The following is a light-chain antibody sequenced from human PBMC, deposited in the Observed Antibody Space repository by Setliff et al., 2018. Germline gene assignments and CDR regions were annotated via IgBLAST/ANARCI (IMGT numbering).Light chain of an antibody. V-gene: IGLV2-14*01. Sequence: QSALAQPASVSGSPGQSITISCTGTNSDVGAYDLVSWYQQYPGKAPKLIISDVVNRPSGISNRFSGSKSGNTASLTISGLQAEDEADYCCASYTSSSTRVFGTGTKVTVL. CDR3: ASYTSSSTRV. CDR2: DVV. CDR1: NSDVGAYDL. J-gene: IGLJ1*01.